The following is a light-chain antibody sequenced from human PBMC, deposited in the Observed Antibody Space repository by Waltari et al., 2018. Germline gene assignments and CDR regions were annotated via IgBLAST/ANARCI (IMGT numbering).Light chain of an antibody. J-gene: IGKJ1*01. CDR3: QQYYSTPWT. Sequence: IVITQSPDSLAVCLGESPTINCKSSQSVLYSSNNKNYLAWYQQKPGQPPKLLIYWASTRESGVPDRFSGSGSGTDFTLTISSLQAEDVAVYYCQQYYSTPWTFGQGTKVEIK. CDR1: QSVLYSSNNKNY. V-gene: IGKV4-1*01. CDR2: WAS.